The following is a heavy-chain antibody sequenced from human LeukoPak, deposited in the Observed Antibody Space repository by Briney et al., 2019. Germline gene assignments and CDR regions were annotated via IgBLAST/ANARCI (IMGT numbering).Heavy chain of an antibody. D-gene: IGHD3-22*01. Sequence: ASETLSLTCTVSGGSISSYYWSWIRQPPGKGLEWIGYIYDSGSTNYNPSLKSRVTISVDTSKNQFSLKLSSVTAADTAVYYCACLTTADAFDIWGQGTMVTVSS. CDR3: ACLTTADAFDI. CDR1: GGSISSYY. CDR2: IYDSGST. J-gene: IGHJ3*02. V-gene: IGHV4-59*01.